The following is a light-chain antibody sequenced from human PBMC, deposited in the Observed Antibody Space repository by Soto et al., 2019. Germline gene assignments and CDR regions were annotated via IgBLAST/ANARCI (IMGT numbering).Light chain of an antibody. Sequence: EIVLTQSPGTLSLSPGERATLPCRASRSVTNNYLAWHQQKPGQTPRLLIYGASSRATGIPDRFSGSGPGTDFTLTISRLEPEDFAVYYCQQHGSSPITFGQGTRLEIK. V-gene: IGKV3-20*01. CDR1: RSVTNNY. CDR3: QQHGSSPIT. J-gene: IGKJ5*01. CDR2: GAS.